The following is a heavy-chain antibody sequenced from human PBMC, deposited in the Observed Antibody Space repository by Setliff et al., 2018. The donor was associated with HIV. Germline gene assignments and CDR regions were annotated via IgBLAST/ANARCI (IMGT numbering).Heavy chain of an antibody. CDR1: GFTFSSYA. D-gene: IGHD7-27*01. CDR3: ARGDTGAPSY. V-gene: IGHV3-23*01. Sequence: GGSLRLSCVVSGFTFSSYAMSWVRQAPGKGLEWVSIISGSGDGTYYADSVKGRFTISRDNAKNSLYLHMNGLRAEDTAVYYCARGDTGAPSYWGQGKLVTVS. CDR2: ISGSGDGT. J-gene: IGHJ4*02.